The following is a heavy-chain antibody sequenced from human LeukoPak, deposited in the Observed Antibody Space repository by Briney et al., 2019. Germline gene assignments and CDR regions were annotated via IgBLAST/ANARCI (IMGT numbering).Heavy chain of an antibody. CDR2: ISSDGSKK. CDR3: AKGYTYFDY. Sequence: GRSLRLSCVASGFTLRTYAMHWVRQAPGKGLEWVAVISSDGSKKFYSDSVKGRFTISRDNSKSTLYLQMNSLRAEDTAVYYCAKGYTYFDYWGQGTLVTVSS. J-gene: IGHJ4*02. V-gene: IGHV3-30-3*01. CDR1: GFTLRTYA. D-gene: IGHD5-24*01.